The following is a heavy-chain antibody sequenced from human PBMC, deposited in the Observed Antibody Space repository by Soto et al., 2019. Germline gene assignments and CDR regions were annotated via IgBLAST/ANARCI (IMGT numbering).Heavy chain of an antibody. Sequence: GGSLRLSCAASGFTFSSYSMNWVRQAPGKGLEWVSYISSSSSTIYYADSVKGRFTISRDNAKNSLYLQMNSLRAEDTAVYYCAREFQGRPYYYYYSMDVWGQGTTVTVSS. CDR2: ISSSSSTI. V-gene: IGHV3-48*01. J-gene: IGHJ6*03. CDR1: GFTFSSYS. D-gene: IGHD2-21*01. CDR3: AREFQGRPYYYYYSMDV.